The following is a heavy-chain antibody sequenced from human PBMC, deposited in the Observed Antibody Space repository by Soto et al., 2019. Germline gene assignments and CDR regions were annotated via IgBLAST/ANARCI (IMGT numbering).Heavy chain of an antibody. CDR2: IYHSGST. CDR1: GGSISSGGYS. D-gene: IGHD3-10*01. CDR3: ARRAYYYGSGSPNPFDY. J-gene: IGHJ4*02. V-gene: IGHV4-30-2*01. Sequence: SETLSLTCAVSGGSISSGGYSWSWIRQPPGKGLEWIGYIYHSGSTYYNPSLKSRVTISVDRSKNQFSLKLSSVTAADTAVYCCARRAYYYGSGSPNPFDYWGQGTLVTVSS.